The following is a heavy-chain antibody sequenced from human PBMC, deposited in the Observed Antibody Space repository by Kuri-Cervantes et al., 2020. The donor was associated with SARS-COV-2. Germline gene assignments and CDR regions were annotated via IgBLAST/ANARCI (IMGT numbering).Heavy chain of an antibody. CDR1: GFILGRYD. CDR3: ARVVAAAGRLWFDP. J-gene: IGHJ5*02. V-gene: IGHV3-23*01. Sequence: GESLKISCEASGFILGRYDMTWVRQAPGKGLQWVSSISAGGGRTDYADSVKGRFTISRDNSKKMVFLQMDKLRDEDAALYYCARVVAAAGRLWFDPWGQGTPVTVSS. D-gene: IGHD2-15*01. CDR2: ISAGGGRT.